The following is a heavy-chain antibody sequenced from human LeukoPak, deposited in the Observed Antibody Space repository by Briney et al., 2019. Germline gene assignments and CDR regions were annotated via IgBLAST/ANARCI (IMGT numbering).Heavy chain of an antibody. J-gene: IGHJ6*03. V-gene: IGHV3-23*01. D-gene: IGHD6-19*01. CDR2: ISGSGGST. CDR1: GFTFSSYG. Sequence: GGSLRLSCAASGFTFSSYGMSWVRQAPGKGLEWVSAISGSGGSTYYADSVKGRFTISRDNSKNTLYLQMNSLRAEDTAVYYCAKYSSGWYRGYYYYYMDVWGKGTTVTISS. CDR3: AKYSSGWYRGYYYYYMDV.